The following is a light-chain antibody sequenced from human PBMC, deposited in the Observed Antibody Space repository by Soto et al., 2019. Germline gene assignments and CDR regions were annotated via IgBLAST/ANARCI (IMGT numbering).Light chain of an antibody. CDR1: SSNIGNNY. Sequence: QSVLTQPPSVSAAPGQEVTISCSGSSSNIGNNYVSWYQQLPGTAPKLLIYDNYKRPSGIPDRFSASKSGTSATLGITGLQTGDEADYYCATWYSSLSAYVMFGGGTKLTVL. CDR2: DNY. V-gene: IGLV1-51*01. J-gene: IGLJ3*02. CDR3: ATWYSSLSAYVM.